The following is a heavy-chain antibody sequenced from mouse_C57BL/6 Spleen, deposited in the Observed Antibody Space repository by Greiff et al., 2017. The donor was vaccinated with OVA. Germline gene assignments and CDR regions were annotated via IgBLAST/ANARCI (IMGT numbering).Heavy chain of an antibody. J-gene: IGHJ1*03. V-gene: IGHV2-3*01. D-gene: IGHD1-1*01. CDR3: AIYGSDLYFDV. CDR2: IWGDGST. CDR1: GFPLTSYG. Sequence: VHLLQSGPGLVAPSQSLSLTCTVSGFPLTSYGVSWVRQPPGKGLEWLGVIWGDGSTTYHSAPISSLSISKDNSKSQVFLKLNRLQTDDTATDYCAIYGSDLYFDVWGTGTTVTVSS.